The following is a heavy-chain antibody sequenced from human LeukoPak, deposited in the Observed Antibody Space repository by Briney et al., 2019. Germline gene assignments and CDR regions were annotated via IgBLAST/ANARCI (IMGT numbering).Heavy chain of an antibody. V-gene: IGHV3-74*01. J-gene: IGHJ4*02. CDR1: GFTFSSYW. CDR3: ARGGDYKNDY. D-gene: IGHD4-17*01. CDR2: INGAGNSI. Sequence: PGGSLRLSCAASGFTFSSYWMHWVRQTPGKGLVWVSRINGAGNSISYADSVKGRVTISRDNAKNTLYLQMNNLRAEDTAVYYCARGGDYKNDYWGQGTLVTVSS.